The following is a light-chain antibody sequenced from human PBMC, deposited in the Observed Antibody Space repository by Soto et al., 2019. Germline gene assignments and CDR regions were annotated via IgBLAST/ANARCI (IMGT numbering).Light chain of an antibody. J-gene: IGLJ2*01. V-gene: IGLV2-11*01. CDR3: CSYAGSYPVV. Sequence: QSALTQPRSVSGSPGQSVTISCTGTSSDVGGYNYVSWYQHHPGKAPKLMIYDVSKRPSGVPDRFSGSKSGNTASLTISGLQAEDEADYYCCSYAGSYPVVLGVGTQLTVL. CDR2: DVS. CDR1: SSDVGGYNY.